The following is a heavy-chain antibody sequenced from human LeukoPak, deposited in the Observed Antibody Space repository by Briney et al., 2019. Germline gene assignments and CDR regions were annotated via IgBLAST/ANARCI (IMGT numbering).Heavy chain of an antibody. Sequence: SGTLSLTCAVSGGSISSSNWWSWFRQPPRKGLEWVGEIYHSGSTNYNPSLKSRVTISVDKSKNQFSLKLSSVTAADTAVYYCARTYDSSGYYMGHAFDIWGQGTMVTVSS. CDR1: GGSISSSNW. V-gene: IGHV4-4*02. CDR3: ARTYDSSGYYMGHAFDI. J-gene: IGHJ3*02. D-gene: IGHD3-22*01. CDR2: IYHSGST.